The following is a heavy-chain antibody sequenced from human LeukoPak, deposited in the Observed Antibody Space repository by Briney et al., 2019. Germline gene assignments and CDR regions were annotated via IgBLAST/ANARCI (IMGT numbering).Heavy chain of an antibody. CDR3: TTDHSTYYDSSGTGSHH. CDR1: GVTFSNAW. D-gene: IGHD3-22*01. Sequence: GGALTLSCAASGVTFSNAWMNWVRQAPGKGLEWVGRIKSKSDGGTTDYAAPVKGRFTISRDDSKNTLYVQMNSLKTEDTAVYYCTTDHSTYYDSSGTGSHHWGQGTLVTVSS. J-gene: IGHJ5*02. CDR2: IKSKSDGGTT. V-gene: IGHV3-15*01.